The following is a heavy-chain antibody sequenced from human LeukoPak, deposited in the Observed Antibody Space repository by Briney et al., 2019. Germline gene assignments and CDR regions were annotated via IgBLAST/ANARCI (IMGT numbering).Heavy chain of an antibody. D-gene: IGHD3-22*01. CDR2: ISSSSSII. CDR3: ARDFPRLDSSGYHDY. Sequence: GGSLSVSCAASGFTFSSYSMNWVRQAPGEGLEWVSYISSSSSIIYYADSVKGRFTISRDNAKNSLYLQMNSLRAEDRAVYYCARDFPRLDSSGYHDYWGQGTLVTVSS. V-gene: IGHV3-48*01. CDR1: GFTFSSYS. J-gene: IGHJ4*02.